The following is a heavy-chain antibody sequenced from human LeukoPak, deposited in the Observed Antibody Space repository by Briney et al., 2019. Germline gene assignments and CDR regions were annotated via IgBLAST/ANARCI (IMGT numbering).Heavy chain of an antibody. Sequence: GGSLRLSCVASGFPFSSYWMTWVRQAPGKGLEWVANIKQGGSKKSYVDSVKGRFTTSRDNAKNSLYLQMNSLRAEDTAIYYCTRVGYIDEGIDYWGQGTLVTVSS. J-gene: IGHJ4*02. V-gene: IGHV3-7*04. CDR2: IKQGGSKK. CDR3: TRVGYIDEGIDY. D-gene: IGHD5-24*01. CDR1: GFPFSSYW.